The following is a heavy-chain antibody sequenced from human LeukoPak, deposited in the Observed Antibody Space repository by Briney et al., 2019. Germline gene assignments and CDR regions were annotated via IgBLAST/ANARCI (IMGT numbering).Heavy chain of an antibody. V-gene: IGHV1-69*05. CDR3: ARDTDGDGYNSENDAFDI. CDR2: IIPIFGKA. Sequence: ASVKVSCKASGGTFSSYAISWVRQAPGQGLEWMGGIIPIFGKANYAQKFQGRVTITTDESTSTAYMELSSLRSEDTAVYYCARDTDGDGYNSENDAFDIWGQGTMVTVSS. CDR1: GGTFSSYA. J-gene: IGHJ3*02. D-gene: IGHD5-24*01.